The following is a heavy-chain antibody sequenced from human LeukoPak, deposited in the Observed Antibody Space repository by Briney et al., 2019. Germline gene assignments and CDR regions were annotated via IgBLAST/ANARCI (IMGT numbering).Heavy chain of an antibody. CDR1: GYTLTGYY. V-gene: IGHV1-2*02. CDR2: INPNSGGT. J-gene: IGHJ4*02. CDR3: ARVARRYSTMVRGAPSGGY. Sequence: ASVKVSCKASGYTLTGYYMHWVRQAPGQGLEWMGWINPNSGGTNYAQKFQGRVTMTRDTSISTAYMELSRLRSDDTAVYYCARVARRYSTMVRGAPSGGYWGQGTLVTVSS. D-gene: IGHD3-10*01.